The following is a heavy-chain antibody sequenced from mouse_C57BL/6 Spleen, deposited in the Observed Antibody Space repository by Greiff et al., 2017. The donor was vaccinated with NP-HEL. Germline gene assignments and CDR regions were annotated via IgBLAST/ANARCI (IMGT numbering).Heavy chain of an antibody. CDR2: ISSGSSTI. Sequence: EVKLMGSGGGLVKPGGSLKLSCAASGFTFSDYGMHWVRQAPEKGLEWVAYISSGSSTIYYADTVKGRFTISRDNAKNTLFLQMTSLRSEDTAMYYCARTLYSNYGLDYWGQGTTLTVSS. D-gene: IGHD2-5*01. CDR3: ARTLYSNYGLDY. CDR1: GFTFSDYG. V-gene: IGHV5-17*01. J-gene: IGHJ2*01.